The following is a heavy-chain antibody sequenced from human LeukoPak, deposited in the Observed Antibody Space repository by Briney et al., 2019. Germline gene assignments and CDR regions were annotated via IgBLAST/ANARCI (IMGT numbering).Heavy chain of an antibody. J-gene: IGHJ4*02. V-gene: IGHV3-21*01. CDR1: GFTFSSYS. CDR2: ISSSSSYI. CDR3: ARSRWLRDPLSLFDY. D-gene: IGHD5-12*01. Sequence: PGGSLRLSCAASGFTFSSYSMNWVRQAPGKGLEWVSSISSSSSYIYYADSVKGRFTISRDNAKNSLYLQTNSLRAEDTAVYYCARSRWLRDPLSLFDYWGQGTLVTVSS.